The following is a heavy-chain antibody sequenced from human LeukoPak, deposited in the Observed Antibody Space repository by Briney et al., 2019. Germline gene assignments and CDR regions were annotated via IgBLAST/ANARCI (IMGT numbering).Heavy chain of an antibody. D-gene: IGHD3-9*01. Sequence: EASVKVSCKVSGYTLTELSMHWVRQAPGKGLEWMGGFDPEDGETIYAQKFQGRVTMTRNTSISTAYMELSSLRSEDTAVYYCARGLQGYYDSLTGYYRGRYYFDYWGQGTLVTVSS. V-gene: IGHV1-24*01. CDR1: GYTLTELS. J-gene: IGHJ4*02. CDR2: FDPEDGET. CDR3: ARGLQGYYDSLTGYYRGRYYFDY.